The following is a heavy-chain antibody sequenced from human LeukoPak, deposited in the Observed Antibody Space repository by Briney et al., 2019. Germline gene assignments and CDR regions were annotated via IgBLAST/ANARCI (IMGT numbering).Heavy chain of an antibody. V-gene: IGHV4-59*01. J-gene: IGHJ4*02. CDR1: GGSISSYY. CDR3: ASLGVISKRFDY. CDR2: IYYSGST. Sequence: SETLSLTCTVSGGSISSYYWSWIRQPPGKGLEWIGYIYYSGSTNYNPSLKSRVTISVDTSKSQFSLKLSSVTAADTAVYYCASLGVISKRFDYWGQGTLVTVSS. D-gene: IGHD3-22*01.